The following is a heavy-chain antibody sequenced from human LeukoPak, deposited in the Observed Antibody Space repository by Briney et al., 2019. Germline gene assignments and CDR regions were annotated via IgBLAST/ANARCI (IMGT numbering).Heavy chain of an antibody. V-gene: IGHV1-18*01. Sequence: GASVKVSCKASGYIFTSYGISWVRQAPGQGLEWMGWISAYNGNTNYAQKLQGRVTMTTETSTSTAYMELRSLRSDDTAVYYCARDEGRRQWLVGIDYWGQGTLVTVSS. CDR1: GYIFTSYG. D-gene: IGHD6-19*01. CDR3: ARDEGRRQWLVGIDY. CDR2: ISAYNGNT. J-gene: IGHJ4*02.